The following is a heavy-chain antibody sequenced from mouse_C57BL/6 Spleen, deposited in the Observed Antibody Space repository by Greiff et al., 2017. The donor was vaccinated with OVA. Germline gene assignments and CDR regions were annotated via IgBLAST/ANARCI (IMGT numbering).Heavy chain of an antibody. V-gene: IGHV3-6*01. J-gene: IGHJ2*01. CDR2: ISYDGSN. Sequence: VQLKESGPGLVKPSQSLSLTCSVTGYSITSGYYWNWIRQFPGNKLEWMGYISYDGSNNYNPSLKNRISITRDTSKNQFFLKLNSVTTEDTATYYCAREVQLRLRYFDYWGQGTTLTVSS. CDR1: GYSITSGYY. D-gene: IGHD3-2*02. CDR3: AREVQLRLRYFDY.